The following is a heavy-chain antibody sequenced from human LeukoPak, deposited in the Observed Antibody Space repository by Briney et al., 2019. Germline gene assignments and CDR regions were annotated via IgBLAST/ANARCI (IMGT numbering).Heavy chain of an antibody. CDR2: INPNSGGT. Sequence: ASVKVSCKASGYTFTGYYMHWVRQAPGQGLEWMGWINPNSGGTNYAQKFQGRVTMTRDTSISTAYVELSRLRSDDTAVYYCARGSPYYYDSSGYPDYWGQGTLVTVSS. D-gene: IGHD3-22*01. V-gene: IGHV1-2*02. CDR3: ARGSPYYYDSSGYPDY. CDR1: GYTFTGYY. J-gene: IGHJ4*02.